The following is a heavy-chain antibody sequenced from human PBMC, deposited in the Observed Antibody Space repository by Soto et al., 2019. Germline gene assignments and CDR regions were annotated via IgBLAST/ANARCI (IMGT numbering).Heavy chain of an antibody. CDR3: AHGSGWLFDY. CDR1: GFSLNERAVG. Sequence: QITLEESGPTLVKPTQTLTLTCTFSGFSLNERAVGVGWIRQPPGKALEWLAFTYWDDDNHYSPSLKNRLTITKDTSKNQVVLTTTNTDPADTATYYCAHGSGWLFDYWGQGTQVTVSS. CDR2: TYWDDDN. J-gene: IGHJ4*02. D-gene: IGHD6-19*01. V-gene: IGHV2-5*02.